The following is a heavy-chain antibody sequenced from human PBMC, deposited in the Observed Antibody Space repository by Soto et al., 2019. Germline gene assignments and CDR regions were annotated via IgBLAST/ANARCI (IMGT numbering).Heavy chain of an antibody. J-gene: IGHJ4*02. Sequence: SVKVSCKASGGTFSSYAISWVRQAPGQGLEWMGGIIPIFGTANYAQKFQGRVTITADEPTSTAYMELSSLRSEDTAVYYCARVVVVPAAKLYYFDYWGQGTLVTVSS. CDR2: IIPIFGTA. CDR3: ARVVVVPAAKLYYFDY. D-gene: IGHD2-2*01. V-gene: IGHV1-69*13. CDR1: GGTFSSYA.